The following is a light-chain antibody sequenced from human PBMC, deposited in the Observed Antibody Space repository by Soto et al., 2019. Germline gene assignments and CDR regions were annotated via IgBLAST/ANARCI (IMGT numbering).Light chain of an antibody. CDR1: QSVLYSSNNKNY. V-gene: IGKV4-1*01. Sequence: DIVMTQSPDSLAVSLGERATINCKSSQSVLYSSNNKNYLAWYQQKPGQPPKLLIYWASTRESGVPDRFSGSGSGTDFTLTISSRQAEDVAVYYCQQYYSTHITFGQGTRLEIK. CDR2: WAS. J-gene: IGKJ5*01. CDR3: QQYYSTHIT.